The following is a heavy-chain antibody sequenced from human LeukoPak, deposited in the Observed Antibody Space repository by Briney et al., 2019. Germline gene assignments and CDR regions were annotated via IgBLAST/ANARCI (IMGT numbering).Heavy chain of an antibody. CDR3: AKTTYASNSSGWYNHFDY. D-gene: IGHD6-19*01. V-gene: IGHV3-23*01. CDR2: ISSSGYST. CDR1: GFTFSGYA. Sequence: PGGTLRLSCAASGFTFSGYAMTWVRQAPGKGLEWVSTISSSGYSTYYADSVKGRFTISRDNSKNTLYLQLNSLRAEDTTVYYCAKTTYASNSSGWYNHFDYWGQGTLVTVSS. J-gene: IGHJ4*02.